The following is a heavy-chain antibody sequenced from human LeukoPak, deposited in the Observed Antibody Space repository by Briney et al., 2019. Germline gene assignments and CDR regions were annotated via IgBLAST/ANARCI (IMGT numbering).Heavy chain of an antibody. V-gene: IGHV3-33*01. CDR1: GFTFSSYG. D-gene: IGHD4-17*01. J-gene: IGHJ4*02. Sequence: GGSLRLSCAASGFTFSSYGMHWVRQAPGKGLEWVAVIWYDGSNKYYADSVKGRFTISRDNSKNTLFLQMNSLRAEDTAVYYCARDPDDYGDYSYFDYWGQGTMVTVSS. CDR3: ARDPDDYGDYSYFDY. CDR2: IWYDGSNK.